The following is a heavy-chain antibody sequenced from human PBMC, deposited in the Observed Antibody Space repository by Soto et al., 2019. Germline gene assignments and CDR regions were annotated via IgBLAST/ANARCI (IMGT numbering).Heavy chain of an antibody. V-gene: IGHV3-43*01. D-gene: IGHD3-3*01. CDR1: GFTFDDYT. CDR2: ISWDGGST. J-gene: IGHJ6*02. Sequence: GGSLRLSCAASGFTFDDYTMHWVRQAPGKGLEWVSLISWDGGSTYYADSVKGRFTISRDNSKNSLYLQMNSLRTEDTALYYCAKGLSYDFWSGYSPTYYYYYGMDVWGQGTTVTVSS. CDR3: AKGLSYDFWSGYSPTYYYYYGMDV.